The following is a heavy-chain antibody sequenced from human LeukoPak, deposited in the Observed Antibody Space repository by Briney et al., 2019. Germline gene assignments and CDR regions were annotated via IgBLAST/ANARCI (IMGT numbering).Heavy chain of an antibody. J-gene: IGHJ5*02. CDR2: ISYDGSNK. D-gene: IGHD1-26*01. CDR3: AKALGGWFDP. Sequence: GGSLRLSCAASGFTFSSYGMHWVRQAPGKGLEWVAVISYDGSNKYYADSVKGRFTLSRDNSKNTLYLQMNSLRAEDTAVYYCAKALGGWFDPWGQGTLVTVSS. CDR1: GFTFSSYG. V-gene: IGHV3-30*18.